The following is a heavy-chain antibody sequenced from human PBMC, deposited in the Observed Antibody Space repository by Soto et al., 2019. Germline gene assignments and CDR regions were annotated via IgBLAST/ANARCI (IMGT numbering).Heavy chain of an antibody. CDR3: ARYKRLXVDH. Sequence: SETPSITRTVPRESVNVNYWIWIRQPPGKTLEWIGYMFYTGSTNYSPSLMSRVTISVDTSKNQFSLRLSSVTAADTAVYYCARYKRLXVDHWGRLTLVTV. D-gene: IGHD1-20*01. J-gene: IGHJ4*02. V-gene: IGHV4-59*08. CDR1: RESVNVNY. CDR2: MFYTGST.